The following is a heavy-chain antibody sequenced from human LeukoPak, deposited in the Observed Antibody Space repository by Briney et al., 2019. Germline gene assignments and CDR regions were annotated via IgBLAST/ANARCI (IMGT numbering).Heavy chain of an antibody. CDR3: AVGYSSSWLDY. Sequence: GGSLRLSCAASGFTFDDYAMHWVRQAPGKGLEWVSLISWDGGSTYYADSVKGRFTISRDNSKNSLYLQMNSLRAEGTALYYCAVGYSSSWLDYWGQGTLVTVSS. CDR1: GFTFDDYA. CDR2: ISWDGGST. V-gene: IGHV3-43D*03. J-gene: IGHJ4*02. D-gene: IGHD6-13*01.